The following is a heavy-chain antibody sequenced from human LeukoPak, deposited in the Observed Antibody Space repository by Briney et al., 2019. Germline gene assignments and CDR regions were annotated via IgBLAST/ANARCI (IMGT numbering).Heavy chain of an antibody. CDR3: AKASCSSTSCYAAFDY. CDR1: GFTLDDYA. CDR2: ISWNSGSI. D-gene: IGHD2-2*01. Sequence: PGRSLRLSCAASGFTLDDYAMHWVRQAPGKGLEWVSGISWNSGSIGYADSVKGRFTISRDNAKNSLYLQMNSLRAEDTALYYCAKASCSSTSCYAAFDYWGQGTLVTVSS. V-gene: IGHV3-9*01. J-gene: IGHJ4*02.